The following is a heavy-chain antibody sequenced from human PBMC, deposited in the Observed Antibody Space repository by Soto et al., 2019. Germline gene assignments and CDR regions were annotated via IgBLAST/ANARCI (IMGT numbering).Heavy chain of an antibody. CDR3: ARVRGSGWYLGDY. Sequence: PSETLSLTCTVSGGSISSYYWSWIRQPPGKGLEWIGYIYYSGSTNYNPSLKSRVTIPVDTSKNQFSLKLSSVTADDTAVYYCARVRGSGWYLGDYWGQGTLVTVSS. J-gene: IGHJ4*02. CDR2: IYYSGST. V-gene: IGHV4-59*01. CDR1: GGSISSYY. D-gene: IGHD6-19*01.